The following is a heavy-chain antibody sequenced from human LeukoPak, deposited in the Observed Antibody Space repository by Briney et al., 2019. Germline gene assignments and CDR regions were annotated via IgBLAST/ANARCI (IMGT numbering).Heavy chain of an antibody. J-gene: IGHJ3*02. CDR1: GYTFDNYG. CDR2: ISAYDGNT. Sequence: ASVKVSCKASGYTFDNYGISWVRQAPGQGLEWMGWISAYDGNTNYANKLQGRVTMTTDASTSTAFMEVRSLTSDDTAVYFCARDFGMFTISHGDAFAIWGQGTVVTVSS. D-gene: IGHD5-24*01. CDR3: ARDFGMFTISHGDAFAI. V-gene: IGHV1-18*01.